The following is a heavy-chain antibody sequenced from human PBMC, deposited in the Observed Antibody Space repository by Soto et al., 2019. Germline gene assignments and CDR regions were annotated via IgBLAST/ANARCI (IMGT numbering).Heavy chain of an antibody. CDR1: GFTFSSYA. CDR2: ISGSGGST. V-gene: IGHV3-23*01. D-gene: IGHD3-22*01. CDR3: ARTYDGSGPNSGGYAFDI. Sequence: SLRLSCAASGFTFSSYAMSWVRQAPGKGLEWVSAISGSGGSTYYADSVKGRFTISRDNSKNTLYLQMNSLRAEDTAVYYCARTYDGSGPNSGGYAFDIWGQGTMVTVSS. J-gene: IGHJ3*02.